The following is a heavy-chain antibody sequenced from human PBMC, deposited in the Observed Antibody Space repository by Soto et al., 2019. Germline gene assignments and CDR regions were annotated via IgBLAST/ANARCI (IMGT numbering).Heavy chain of an antibody. D-gene: IGHD2-2*01. CDR1: GFTFSTYA. V-gene: IGHV3-23*01. CDR2: IQGRDDTT. CDR3: AKETDPRCCYGVDY. J-gene: IGHJ4*02. Sequence: EVQLLESGGGLVQPGGSLTLSCAASGFTFSTYAMGWVCQAPGKGLEWVSTIQGRDDTTFYADSVRGRFTISRDNSKNTMSLQMNTLRGDDTAVYYCAKETDPRCCYGVDYWGQGALVTVSS.